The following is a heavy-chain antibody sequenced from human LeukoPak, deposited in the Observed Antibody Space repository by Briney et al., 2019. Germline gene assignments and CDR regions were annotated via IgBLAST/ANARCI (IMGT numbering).Heavy chain of an antibody. Sequence: SETLSLTCAVYGGSFSGYYWSWIRQPPGKGLEWIGEINHSGSTNYNPSLKSRVTISVDTSKNQFSLKLSSVTAADAAVYYCARAAAGYYYYGMDVWGQGTLVTVSS. D-gene: IGHD6-13*01. CDR2: INHSGST. V-gene: IGHV4-34*01. J-gene: IGHJ6*02. CDR1: GGSFSGYY. CDR3: ARAAAGYYYYGMDV.